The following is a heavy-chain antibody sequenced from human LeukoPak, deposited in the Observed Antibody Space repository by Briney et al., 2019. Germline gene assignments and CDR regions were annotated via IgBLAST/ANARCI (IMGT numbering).Heavy chain of an antibody. J-gene: IGHJ3*02. CDR2: ISSSSSYI. CDR1: GFTFSSYS. Sequence: PGGSLRLSCAASGFTFSSYSMNWVRQAPGKGLEWVSSISSSSSYIYYADSVKGRFTISRDNAKNSLYLQMNSLRAEDTAVYYCARDLDYGGSIGLLAFDIWGQGTMVTVSS. CDR3: ARDLDYGGSIGLLAFDI. V-gene: IGHV3-21*01. D-gene: IGHD4-23*01.